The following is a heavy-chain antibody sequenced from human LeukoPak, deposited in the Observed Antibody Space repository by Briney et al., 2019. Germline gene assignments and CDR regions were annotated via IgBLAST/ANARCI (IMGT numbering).Heavy chain of an antibody. Sequence: GGSLRLSCAASGFTFSSYAMHWVRQAPGKGLEWVAVISYDGSNKYYADSVKGRFTISRDNSKNTLYLQMNSLRAEDTAVYYCAGDRYSSSSFRIDRYMDVWGKGTTVTVSS. CDR1: GFTFSSYA. CDR3: AGDRYSSSSFRIDRYMDV. D-gene: IGHD6-6*01. J-gene: IGHJ6*03. CDR2: ISYDGSNK. V-gene: IGHV3-30*04.